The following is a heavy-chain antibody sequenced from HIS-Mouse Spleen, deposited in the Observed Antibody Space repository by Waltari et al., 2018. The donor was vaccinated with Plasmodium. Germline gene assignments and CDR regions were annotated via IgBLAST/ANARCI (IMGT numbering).Heavy chain of an antibody. CDR1: GYSFTSYW. Sequence: EVQLVQSGAEVKKPGESLKISCQGSGYSFTSYWTGWVRQRPGKGLEWMGIIYPGDSDTRYSPSFQGQVTISADKSISTAYLQWSSLKASDTAMYYCARHSPYYDFWSGYYRGYFDYWGQGTLVTVSS. V-gene: IGHV5-51*01. J-gene: IGHJ4*02. D-gene: IGHD3-3*01. CDR2: IYPGDSDT. CDR3: ARHSPYYDFWSGYYRGYFDY.